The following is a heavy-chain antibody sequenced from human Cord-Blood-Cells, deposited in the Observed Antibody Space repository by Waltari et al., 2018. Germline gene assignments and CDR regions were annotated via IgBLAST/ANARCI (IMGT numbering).Heavy chain of an antibody. CDR2: IIPVIGIA. CDR1: GGTFSSYA. D-gene: IGHD3-10*01. J-gene: IGHJ3*02. V-gene: IGHV1-69*09. CDR3: ARGVQGVKFFEGAFDI. Sequence: QVQLVQSGAEVKKPGSSVKVSCKASGGTFSSYAISWVRQTPGQGLEWMGCIIPVIGIANYAQKCQGRVTITADKSTSTAYMELSSLRSEDTAVYYCARGVQGVKFFEGAFDIWGQGTMVTVSS.